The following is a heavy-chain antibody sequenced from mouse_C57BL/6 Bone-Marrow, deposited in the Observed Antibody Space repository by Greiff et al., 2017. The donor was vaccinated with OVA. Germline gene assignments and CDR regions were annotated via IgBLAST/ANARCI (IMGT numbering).Heavy chain of an antibody. CDR3: ARDGGRGLPDY. CDR1: GFTFSSYA. Sequence: EVQLVESGGGLVKPGGSLKLSCAASGFTFSSYAMSWVRQTPEKRLEWVATISDGGSYTYYPDNVKGRFTISRDNAKNNLYLQMSHLKSEDTAMYYCARDGGRGLPDYWGQGTTLTVSS. CDR2: ISDGGSYT. V-gene: IGHV5-4*01. D-gene: IGHD5-5*01. J-gene: IGHJ2*01.